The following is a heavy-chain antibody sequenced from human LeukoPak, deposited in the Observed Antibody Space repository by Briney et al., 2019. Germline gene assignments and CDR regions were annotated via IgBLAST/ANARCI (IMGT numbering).Heavy chain of an antibody. CDR2: IIPIFGTA. D-gene: IGHD2-15*01. J-gene: IGHJ4*02. CDR1: GGTFSSYA. CDR3: ARDGGEYYSGGSCYSVDY. Sequence: ASVKVSCKASGGTFSSYAISWVRQAPGQGLEWMGGIIPIFGTANYAQKFQGRVTITTDESTSTAYMELSSLRSEDTAVYYCARDGGEYYSGGSCYSVDYWGQGTLVTVSS. V-gene: IGHV1-69*05.